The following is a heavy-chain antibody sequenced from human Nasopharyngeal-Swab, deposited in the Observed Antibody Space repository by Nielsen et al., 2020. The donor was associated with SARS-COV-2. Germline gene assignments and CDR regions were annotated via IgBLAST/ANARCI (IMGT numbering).Heavy chain of an antibody. J-gene: IGHJ6*03. Sequence: ASVKVSCKASGYTFINYGITWVRQAPAQGLDWMVWIAVYNYKANYAEKLQGRVTMNTDIPKNSAYMELRSLKSDDTSFYYCARDLGYYHYMDVWGKGTTVTVSS. V-gene: IGHV1-18*01. CDR2: IAVYNYKA. CDR3: ARDLGYYHYMDV. CDR1: GYTFINYG.